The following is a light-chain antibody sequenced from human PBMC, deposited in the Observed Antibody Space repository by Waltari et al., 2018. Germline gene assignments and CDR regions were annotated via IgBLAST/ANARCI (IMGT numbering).Light chain of an antibody. V-gene: IGKV1-17*01. CDR2: VAS. J-gene: IGKJ1*01. CDR3: LQYNNKPPT. CDR1: QGISNY. Sequence: DIQMTQSPSSLSASVGDRFTITCRESQGISNYLSWYQQKPGKTPKRLIYVASSLESGVPSRFSGSGSGTEFTLTISSLQPEDFAAYYCLQYNNKPPTFGQGTKVEIK.